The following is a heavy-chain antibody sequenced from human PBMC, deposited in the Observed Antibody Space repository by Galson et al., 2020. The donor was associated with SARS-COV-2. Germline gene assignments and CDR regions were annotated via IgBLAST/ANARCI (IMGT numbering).Heavy chain of an antibody. CDR3: ARAALNSDWSVGEYLDC. CDR2: MSDDGNIK. V-gene: IGHV3-30*04. D-gene: IGHD3-10*01. J-gene: IGHJ4*02. Sequence: GESLKISCAASGFTFNSYAMHWVRQAPGKGLEWVAVMSDDGNIKYYADSVKGRFTISRDLSKNTLNLQMNSLRVEDTAVYFCARAALNSDWSVGEYLDCWGQGTLVTVSS. CDR1: GFTFNSYA.